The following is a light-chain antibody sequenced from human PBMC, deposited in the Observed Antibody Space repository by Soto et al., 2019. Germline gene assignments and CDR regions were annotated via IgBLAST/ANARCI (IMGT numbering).Light chain of an antibody. CDR2: WAS. Sequence: DIVMTQSPDSLAVSLGERATINCKSSQTVLYSSNNKNYLAWYQQKPGQPPKLLIYWASTRESGVPDRFSGSGSGTDFTLTISSLQAEDVAVYYCQHYYTTPITFGAGTKVDIK. J-gene: IGKJ4*01. V-gene: IGKV4-1*01. CDR1: QTVLYSSNNKNY. CDR3: QHYYTTPIT.